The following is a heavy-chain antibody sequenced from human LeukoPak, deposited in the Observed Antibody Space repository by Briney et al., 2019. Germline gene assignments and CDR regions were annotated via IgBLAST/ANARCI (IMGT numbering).Heavy chain of an antibody. J-gene: IGHJ4*02. V-gene: IGHV3-30*02. CDR3: AKLVVVPAAIVRGDY. CDR2: IRYDGSNK. CDR1: GFTFSSYG. Sequence: GGSLRLSCAASGFTFSSYGMHWVRQAPGKGLEWVAFIRYDGSNKYYTDSVKGRFTISRDNSKNTLYLQMNSLRAEDTAVYYCAKLVVVPAAIVRGDYWGQGTLVTVSS. D-gene: IGHD2-2*01.